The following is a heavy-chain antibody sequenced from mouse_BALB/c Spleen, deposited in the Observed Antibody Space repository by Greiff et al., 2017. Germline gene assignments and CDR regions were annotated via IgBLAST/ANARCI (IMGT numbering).Heavy chain of an antibody. Sequence: QVQLQQSGAELARPGASVKMSCKASGYTFTSYTMHWVKQRPGQGLEWIGYINPSSGYTNYNQKFKDKATLTADKSSSTAYMQLSSLTSEDSAVYYCARGSNYLYAMDYWGQGTSVTVSS. J-gene: IGHJ4*01. CDR1: GYTFTSYT. CDR3: ARGSNYLYAMDY. V-gene: IGHV1-4*01. D-gene: IGHD2-1*01. CDR2: INPSSGYT.